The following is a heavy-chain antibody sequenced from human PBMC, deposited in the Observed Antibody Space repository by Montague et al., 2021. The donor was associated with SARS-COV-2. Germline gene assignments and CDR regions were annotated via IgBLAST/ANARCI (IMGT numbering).Heavy chain of an antibody. Sequence: SLRRSCAASGFTFSSYEMNWVRQAPGKGLEWVSYISSSGSTIYYADSVKGRFTISRDNAKNSLYLQMNSLRAEDTAVYYCASLNYYDSSGYYSGGTPDEYFQHWGQGTLVTVSS. J-gene: IGHJ1*01. CDR3: ASLNYYDSSGYYSGGTPDEYFQH. CDR1: GFTFSSYE. D-gene: IGHD3-22*01. V-gene: IGHV3-48*03. CDR2: ISSSGSTI.